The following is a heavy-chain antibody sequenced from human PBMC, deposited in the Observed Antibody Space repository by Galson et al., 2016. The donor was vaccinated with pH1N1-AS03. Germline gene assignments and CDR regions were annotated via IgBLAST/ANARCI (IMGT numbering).Heavy chain of an antibody. CDR2: INPNIGDT. J-gene: IGHJ3*01. CDR1: GDTFTGNS. D-gene: IGHD6-13*01. V-gene: IGHV1-2*02. Sequence: SVKVSCKASGDTFTGNSLHWVRQAPGQGLEWVGWINPNIGDTSYAQNFQGRVTMTRDTSISAAFLELSRLRSDDTAVFYCARVLFGMARGESSAFDLWGQGTMVTVSS. CDR3: ARVLFGMARGESSAFDL.